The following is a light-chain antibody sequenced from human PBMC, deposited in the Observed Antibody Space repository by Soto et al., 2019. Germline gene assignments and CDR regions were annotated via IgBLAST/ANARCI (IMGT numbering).Light chain of an antibody. V-gene: IGKV4-1*01. CDR1: QNVLYSSNNKNQ. J-gene: IGKJ4*01. CDR3: QQYYSPPIT. CDR2: WAS. Sequence: DIVMTQSPDSLAVSLGERATINCKSSQNVLYSSNNKNQLAWYQQKPGQPPKLLIYWASTRESGVPDRFSGSGSGTDFILTISSLQAEDVAVYYCQQYYSPPITFGGGTKVDIK.